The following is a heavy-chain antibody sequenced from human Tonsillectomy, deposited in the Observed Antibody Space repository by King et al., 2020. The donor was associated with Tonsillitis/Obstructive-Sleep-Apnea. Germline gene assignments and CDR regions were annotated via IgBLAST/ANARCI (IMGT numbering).Heavy chain of an antibody. CDR1: GGSISSGGYY. J-gene: IGHJ2*01. CDR3: ARVLRLRCFDWLFYWYFDL. D-gene: IGHD3-9*01. CDR2: IYYSGST. V-gene: IGHV4-31*03. Sequence: QVQLQESGPGLVKPSQTLSLTCTVSGGSISSGGYYWSWIRQHPGKGLEWIGYIYYSGSTYYNPSLKSRVTISVDTSKNQFSLKLSSVTAADTAVYYCARVLRLRCFDWLFYWYFDLWGRGTLVTVSS.